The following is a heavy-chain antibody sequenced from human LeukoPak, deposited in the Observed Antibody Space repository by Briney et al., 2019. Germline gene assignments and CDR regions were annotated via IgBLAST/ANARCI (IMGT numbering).Heavy chain of an antibody. CDR3: ARDAGEYYHDSSGYWFDY. Sequence: PGGSLRLSCAASGFTFSSYWMHWVRQAPGKGLVWVSRINSDGSSTSYADSVKGRFTISRDNAKNTLYLQMNSLRAEDTAVYYCARDAGEYYHDSSGYWFDYWGQGTLVTVSS. J-gene: IGHJ4*02. CDR1: GFTFSSYW. D-gene: IGHD3-22*01. CDR2: INSDGSST. V-gene: IGHV3-74*01.